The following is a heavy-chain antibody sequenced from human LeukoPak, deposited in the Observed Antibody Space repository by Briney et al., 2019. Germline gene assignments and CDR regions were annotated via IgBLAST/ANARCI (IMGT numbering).Heavy chain of an antibody. CDR2: ISGSGGNT. Sequence: PGGSLRLSCAASGFTFTSYGMSWVRQAPGKGLEWVSGISGSGGNTYYADSVKGRFTISRDNAKNSLYLQMNSLRAEDTAVYYCAKQGAGIRDRGQGTLVTVSS. CDR1: GFTFTSYG. J-gene: IGHJ4*02. V-gene: IGHV3-23*01. CDR3: AKQGAGIRD. D-gene: IGHD6-19*01.